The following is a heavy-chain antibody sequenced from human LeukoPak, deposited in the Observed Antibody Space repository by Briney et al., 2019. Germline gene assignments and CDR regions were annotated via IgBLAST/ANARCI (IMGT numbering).Heavy chain of an antibody. CDR3: ARWVYSSSSVSGWFDP. CDR2: MNPSGGST. V-gene: IGHV1-46*01. J-gene: IGHJ5*02. D-gene: IGHD6-6*01. Sequence: ASVKVSCKASGDTFTSYYMHWVRQAPGQGLEWMGIMNPSGGSTSYAHKFQGRVTMTRDMSTSTVYMDLCSLRSEDTAVYYCARWVYSSSSVSGWFDPWVQGTLVTVSS. CDR1: GDTFTSYY.